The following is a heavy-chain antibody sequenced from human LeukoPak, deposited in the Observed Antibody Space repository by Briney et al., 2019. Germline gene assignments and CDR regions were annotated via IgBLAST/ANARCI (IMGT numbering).Heavy chain of an antibody. J-gene: IGHJ3*02. CDR3: ARAERGYCSGGSCSYYDAFDI. CDR1: GFTSTDYY. D-gene: IGHD2-15*01. Sequence: PGGSLRLSCAASGFTSTDYYMTWIRQAPGKGLEWVSYISRNSDTIYYADSVKGRFTISRDNAKNSLYLQMNSLRAEDTAVYYCARAERGYCSGGSCSYYDAFDIWGQGSVVTVSS. V-gene: IGHV3-11*04. CDR2: ISRNSDTI.